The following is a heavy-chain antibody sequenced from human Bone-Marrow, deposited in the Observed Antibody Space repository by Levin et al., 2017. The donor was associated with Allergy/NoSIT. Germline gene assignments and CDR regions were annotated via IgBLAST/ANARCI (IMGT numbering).Heavy chain of an antibody. J-gene: IGHJ6*01. V-gene: IGHV3-9*02. CDR3: TKDLSLPGIGGCGMDV. CDR1: GFTSDDYG. Sequence: PGGSLRLSCIASGFTSDDYGMHWVRQAPGKGPEWVAGLSWNRLTRGYADSVKGRFTISRDNAKNSLYLEMTDLRPEDTALYYCTKDLSLPGIGGCGMDVWGRGTTVTVSS. D-gene: IGHD3-16*01. CDR2: LSWNRLTR.